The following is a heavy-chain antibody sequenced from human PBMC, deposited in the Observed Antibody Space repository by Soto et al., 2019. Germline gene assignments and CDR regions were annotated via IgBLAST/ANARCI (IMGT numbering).Heavy chain of an antibody. V-gene: IGHV3-30-3*01. Sequence: WSLRLSCAASVFTFSSYAMHWVRHAPGKGLEWVAVISYDGSNKYYADSVKGRFTISRDNSKNTLYLQMNSLRAEDTAVYYCARAAIAARTNNYYYYGMEVWGQATTVTVSS. CDR2: ISYDGSNK. CDR1: VFTFSSYA. CDR3: ARAAIAARTNNYYYYGMEV. J-gene: IGHJ6*01. D-gene: IGHD6-6*01.